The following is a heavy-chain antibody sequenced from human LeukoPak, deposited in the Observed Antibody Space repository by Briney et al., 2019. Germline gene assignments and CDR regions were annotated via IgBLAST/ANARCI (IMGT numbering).Heavy chain of an antibody. CDR1: GGSISSYY. CDR2: IYTSGST. J-gene: IGHJ3*02. CDR3: ARVIWGYCSSTSCYDVIADAFEI. Sequence: SETLSLTCTVSGGSISSYYWSWIRQPAGKGLECIGRIYTSGSTNYNPSLKSRVTMSVDTSKNQFSLKLSSVTAADTAVYYCARVIWGYCSSTSCYDVIADAFEIWGQGTMVTVSS. D-gene: IGHD2-2*01. V-gene: IGHV4-4*07.